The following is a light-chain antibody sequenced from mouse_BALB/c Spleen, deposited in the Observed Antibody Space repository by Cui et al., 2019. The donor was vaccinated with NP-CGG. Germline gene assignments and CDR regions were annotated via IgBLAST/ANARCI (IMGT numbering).Light chain of an antibody. CDR2: GTN. V-gene: IGLV1*01. J-gene: IGLJ1*01. CDR3: ALWYSNHWV. Sequence: QAVVTQESALTTSPGETVTLTCRSSTRAVTTSNYANRVQEKPDHLFTGLIGGTNNRAPGVPARFSGSLIGDKAALTITGAQTEDEAIYFCALWYSNHWVFGGGTKLAVL. CDR1: TRAVTTSNY.